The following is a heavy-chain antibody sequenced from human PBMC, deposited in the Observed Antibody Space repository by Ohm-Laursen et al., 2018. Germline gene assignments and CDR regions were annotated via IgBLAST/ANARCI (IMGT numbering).Heavy chain of an antibody. V-gene: IGHV4-34*09. CDR3: TREVQKLHDY. CDR2: INHSGST. J-gene: IGHJ4*02. Sequence: TLSLTCAVYGGSFSGYYWSWIRQPPGKGLEWIGEINHSGSTNYNPSLKSLVTISVDTSKNQFSLKLNSVTAADTAVYYCTREVQKLHDYWGQGTLVTVSS. CDR1: GGSFSGYY.